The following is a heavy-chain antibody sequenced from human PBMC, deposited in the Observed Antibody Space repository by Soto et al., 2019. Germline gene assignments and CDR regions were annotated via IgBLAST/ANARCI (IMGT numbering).Heavy chain of an antibody. Sequence: GGSLRLSCAASGFTFSDYYMSWIRQAPGKGLEWVSYISSSSSCTNYADSVKGRFTISRDNAKNSLYLQMNSLRAEDTAVYYCARAGRNDYDAFDIWGQGTMVTVSS. V-gene: IGHV3-11*06. CDR3: ARAGRNDYDAFDI. CDR2: ISSSSSCT. CDR1: GFTFSDYY. D-gene: IGHD4-17*01. J-gene: IGHJ3*02.